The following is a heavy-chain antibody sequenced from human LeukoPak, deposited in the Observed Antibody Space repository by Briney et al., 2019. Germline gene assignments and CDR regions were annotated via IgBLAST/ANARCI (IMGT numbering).Heavy chain of an antibody. J-gene: IGHJ4*02. CDR3: ARVQDLGTIDY. D-gene: IGHD1-1*01. V-gene: IGHV4-59*01. CDR2: IYYSGST. CDR1: GGSISSYY. Sequence: SETLSLTCTVSGGSISSYYWSWIRQPPGKGLEWIGYIYYSGSTNYNPSLKSRVTISVDTSKNQFSLKLSSVTAADTAVYYCARVQDLGTIDYWGQGTLVTVSS.